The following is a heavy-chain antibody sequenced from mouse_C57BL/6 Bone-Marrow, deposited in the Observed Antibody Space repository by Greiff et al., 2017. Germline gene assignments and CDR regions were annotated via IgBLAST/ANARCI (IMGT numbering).Heavy chain of an antibody. D-gene: IGHD2-12*01. CDR3: ARGVYYSGDFDY. V-gene: IGHV1-69*01. J-gene: IGHJ2*01. CDR1: GYTFTSYW. Sequence: VKLQQPGAELVMPGASVKLSCKASGYTFTSYWMHWVKQRPGQGLEWIGEIDPSDSYTNYNQKFKGKSTLTVDKSSSTAYMQLSSLTSEDSAVYYCARGVYYSGDFDYWGQGTTLTVSS. CDR2: IDPSDSYT.